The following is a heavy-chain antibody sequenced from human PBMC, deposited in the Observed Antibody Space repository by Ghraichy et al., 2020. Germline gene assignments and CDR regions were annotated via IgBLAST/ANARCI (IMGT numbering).Heavy chain of an antibody. CDR3: AKGVRLRHPDY. J-gene: IGHJ4*02. CDR2: ISWDGGST. CDR1: GFTFDDYT. V-gene: IGHV3-43*01. Sequence: GGSLRLSCAASGFTFDDYTMHWVRQAPGKSLEWVSLISWDGGSTYYADSVKGRFTISRDNSKNSLYLQMNSLRTEDTALYYCAKGVRLRHPDYWGQGTLVTVSS. D-gene: IGHD3-10*01.